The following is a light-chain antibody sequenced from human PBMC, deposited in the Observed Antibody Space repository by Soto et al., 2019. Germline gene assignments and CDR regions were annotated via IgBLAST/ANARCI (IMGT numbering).Light chain of an antibody. Sequence: QSVLTQPASVSGSPGQSITISCTGTSSDVGSYNLVSWYQQHPGKAPKLMIYEGSKRPSGVSNRFSGSKSGNTASLTISGLQAEDEADYYCCSYAGSSTFIFGGGTKLTLL. V-gene: IGLV2-23*01. CDR3: CSYAGSSTFI. CDR1: SSDVGSYNL. CDR2: EGS. J-gene: IGLJ2*01.